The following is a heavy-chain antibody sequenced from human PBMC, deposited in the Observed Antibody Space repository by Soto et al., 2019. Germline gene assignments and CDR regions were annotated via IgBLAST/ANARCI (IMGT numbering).Heavy chain of an antibody. CDR1: GGSISSGGYY. CDR2: IYYSGST. Sequence: PSETLSLTCTVSGGSISSGGYYWSWIRQHPGKGLEWIGYIYYSGSTNYNPSLKSRVTISVDTSKNQFSLKLSSVTAADTAVYYCARLSVGPYYYYYMDVWGKGTTVTVSS. V-gene: IGHV4-61*08. CDR3: ARLSVGPYYYYYMDV. J-gene: IGHJ6*03.